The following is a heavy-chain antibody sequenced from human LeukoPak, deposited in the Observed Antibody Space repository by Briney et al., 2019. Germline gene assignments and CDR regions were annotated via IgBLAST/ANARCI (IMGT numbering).Heavy chain of an antibody. CDR3: ARDYYDSSGYLDY. J-gene: IGHJ4*02. CDR2: IKQDGSEK. Sequence: PGGSLRLSCAASGFTFSSYWMSWVRRAPGKGLEWVANIKQDGSEKYYVDSVKGRFTISRDNAKNSLYLQMNSLRAEDTAVYYCARDYYDSSGYLDYWGQGTLVTVSS. CDR1: GFTFSSYW. D-gene: IGHD3-22*01. V-gene: IGHV3-7*01.